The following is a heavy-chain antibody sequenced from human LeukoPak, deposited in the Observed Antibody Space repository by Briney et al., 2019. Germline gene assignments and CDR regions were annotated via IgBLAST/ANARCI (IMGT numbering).Heavy chain of an antibody. Sequence: GESLKISCKGSGDSFTDYWIAWVRQMPGKGLEWMGSIYPGDSDTRYSPSFQGQVTFSADKSISTAYLQWSSLRASDTAIYYCARQCCRGASPGFDPWGQGTLVTVSS. CDR1: GDSFTDYW. D-gene: IGHD3-10*01. CDR3: ARQCCRGASPGFDP. V-gene: IGHV5-51*01. J-gene: IGHJ5*02. CDR2: IYPGDSDT.